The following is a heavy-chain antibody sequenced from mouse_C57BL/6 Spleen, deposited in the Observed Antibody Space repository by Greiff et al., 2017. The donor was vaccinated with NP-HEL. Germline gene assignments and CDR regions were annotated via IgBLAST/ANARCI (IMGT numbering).Heavy chain of an antibody. V-gene: IGHV1-64*01. J-gene: IGHJ2*01. D-gene: IGHD2-3*01. Sequence: AQRQQPGAERVKPGASGKWSCKASGNTFTSYGIHWVKQRPGQGLEWSGMIHPNSGSSNYNEKFKSKATLTVDKSSSTAYMQLSSLTSEDSAVYYCAREASYDGYFDYWGQGTTLTVSS. CDR2: IHPNSGSS. CDR3: AREASYDGYFDY. CDR1: GNTFTSYG.